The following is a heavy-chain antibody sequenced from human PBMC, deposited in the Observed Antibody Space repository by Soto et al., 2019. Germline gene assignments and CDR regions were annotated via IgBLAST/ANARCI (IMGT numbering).Heavy chain of an antibody. Sequence: GGSLRLSCAASGFTFSDYYMSWIRQAPGKGLEWVSYISSSSSYTNYADSVKGRFTISRDNAKNSLYLQMNSLRAEDTAVYYCARDSYNWNDRTCHDYWGQGTLVTVSS. J-gene: IGHJ4*02. D-gene: IGHD1-1*01. CDR3: ARDSYNWNDRTCHDY. CDR2: ISSSSSYT. CDR1: GFTFSDYY. V-gene: IGHV3-11*06.